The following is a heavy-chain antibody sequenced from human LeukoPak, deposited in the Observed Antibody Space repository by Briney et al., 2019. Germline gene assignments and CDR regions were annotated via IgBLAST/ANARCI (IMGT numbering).Heavy chain of an antibody. D-gene: IGHD1-26*01. J-gene: IGHJ4*02. CDR1: GGSISSYY. V-gene: IGHV4-59*01. Sequence: SETLSLTCTVSGGSISSYYWNWIRQPPGKGLEWIAYIYYSGNTNYNPSLKSRVTISVDTSKNQFSLKLSSVTAADTAVYYCARGVGATPGYFDYWGQGTLVTVSS. CDR3: ARGVGATPGYFDY. CDR2: IYYSGNT.